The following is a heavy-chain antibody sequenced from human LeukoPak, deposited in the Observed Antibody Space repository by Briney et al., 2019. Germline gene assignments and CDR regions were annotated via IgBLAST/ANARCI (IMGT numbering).Heavy chain of an antibody. Sequence: SETLSLTCTVSGGSISSYYWSWIRQPPGKGLEWIGYIYYSGSTNYNPSLKSRVTISVDTSKNQFSLKLSSVTAADTAVYYCARLSYGSGSYSHAFEIWGQGTMVTVSS. CDR2: IYYSGST. D-gene: IGHD3-10*01. J-gene: IGHJ3*02. CDR1: GGSISSYY. V-gene: IGHV4-59*08. CDR3: ARLSYGSGSYSHAFEI.